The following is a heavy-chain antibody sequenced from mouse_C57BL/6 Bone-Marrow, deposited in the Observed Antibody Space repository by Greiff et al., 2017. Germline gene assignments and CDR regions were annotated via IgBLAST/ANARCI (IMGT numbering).Heavy chain of an antibody. CDR1: GYSITSGYY. CDR2: ISYDGSN. CDR3: ARVSSGPFAY. J-gene: IGHJ3*01. D-gene: IGHD3-2*02. V-gene: IGHV3-6*01. Sequence: EVQLQQSGPGLVKPSQSLSLTCSVTGYSITSGYYWNWIRQFPGNKLEWMGYISYDGSNNYNPSLKNRISITRDTSKNQFFLKLNSVTTEDTATYYCARVSSGPFAYWGQGTLVTVSA.